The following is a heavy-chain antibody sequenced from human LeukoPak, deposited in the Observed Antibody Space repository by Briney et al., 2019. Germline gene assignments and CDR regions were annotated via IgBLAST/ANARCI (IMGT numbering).Heavy chain of an antibody. CDR1: GYSISSGYY. V-gene: IGHV4-38-2*02. Sequence: PSETLSLTCTVSGYSISSGYYWGWIRQPPGKGLEWIGSIYHSGSTYYNPSLKSRVTISVDTSKNQFSLKLSSVTAAHTAVYYCARSGGSSWYFDYWGQGTLVTVSS. J-gene: IGHJ4*02. CDR3: ARSGGSSWYFDY. CDR2: IYHSGST. D-gene: IGHD6-13*01.